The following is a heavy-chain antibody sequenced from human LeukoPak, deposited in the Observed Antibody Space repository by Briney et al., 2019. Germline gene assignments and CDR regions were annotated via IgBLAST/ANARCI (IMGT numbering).Heavy chain of an antibody. CDR3: ARHDTGTTPFDY. V-gene: IGHV4-61*08. CDR2: IYYSGST. J-gene: IGHJ4*02. CDR1: GGSISSGDYY. D-gene: IGHD1-1*01. Sequence: PSETLSLTCTVSGGSISSGDYYWSWIRQPPGKGLEWIGYIYYSGSTNYNPSLKSRVTISVDTSKNQFSLKLSSVTAADTAVYYCARHDTGTTPFDYWGQGTLVTVSS.